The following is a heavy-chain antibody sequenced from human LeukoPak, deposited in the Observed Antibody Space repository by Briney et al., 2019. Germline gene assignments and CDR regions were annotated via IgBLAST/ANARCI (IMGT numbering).Heavy chain of an antibody. Sequence: PGGSLRLSCAASGFTFTNYWMSWVRQAPGEGLECVANMNQDESENYYMDSVKGRFTISRDNSKNTLYLQMNSLRDEHTAVYYCAYQPHGYGDYYFHYWGQGPLVPVSS. D-gene: IGHD4-17*01. CDR3: AYQPHGYGDYYFHY. V-gene: IGHV3-7*03. CDR1: GFTFTNYW. CDR2: MNQDESEN. J-gene: IGHJ4*02.